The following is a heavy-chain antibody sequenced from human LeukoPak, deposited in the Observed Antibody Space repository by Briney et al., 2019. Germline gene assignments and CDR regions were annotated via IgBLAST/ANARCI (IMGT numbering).Heavy chain of an antibody. D-gene: IGHD3-3*01. Sequence: SETLSLTCTVSGGSISSYYWSWIRQPPGKGLEWIGYIYYSWSTNYNPSLKSRVTISVDTSKNQFSLKLSSVTAADTAVYYCARDRGGSGLYYFDYWGQGTLVTVSS. J-gene: IGHJ4*02. CDR1: GGSISSYY. CDR3: ARDRGGSGLYYFDY. V-gene: IGHV4-59*12. CDR2: IYYSWST.